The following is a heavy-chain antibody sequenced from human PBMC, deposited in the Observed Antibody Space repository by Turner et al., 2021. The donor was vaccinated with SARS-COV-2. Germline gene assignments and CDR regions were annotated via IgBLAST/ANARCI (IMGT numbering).Heavy chain of an antibody. D-gene: IGHD3-3*01. J-gene: IGHJ4*02. CDR3: AKDVGTIFGVVIDDY. CDR2: MSGSGGST. Sequence: EVQLLESGVGFVQPGGSLRLSCPASGFIFSSYAMSWVRQAAGEGLEWVSAMSGSGGSTYYADSVKGRFTISRDNSKNTLDLQMNSLRAEDTAVYYCAKDVGTIFGVVIDDYWGQGTLVTVSS. V-gene: IGHV3-23*01. CDR1: GFIFSSYA.